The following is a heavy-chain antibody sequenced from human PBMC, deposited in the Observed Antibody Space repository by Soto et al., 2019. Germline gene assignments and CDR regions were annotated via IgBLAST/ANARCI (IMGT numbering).Heavy chain of an antibody. CDR3: AKASPPFEGPFDY. CDR1: GGSISSGDYY. Sequence: PSETLSLTCTVSGGSISSGDYYWSWIRQPPGKGLEWIGYIYYSGSTYYNPSLKSRVTISVDTSKNQFSLKLSSVTAADTAVYYCAKASPPFEGPFDYWGQGTLVTVSS. CDR2: IYYSGST. J-gene: IGHJ4*02. V-gene: IGHV4-30-4*01.